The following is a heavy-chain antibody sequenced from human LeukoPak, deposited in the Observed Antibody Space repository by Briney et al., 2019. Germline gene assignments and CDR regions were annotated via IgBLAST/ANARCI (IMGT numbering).Heavy chain of an antibody. CDR2: IKQDGSEK. J-gene: IGHJ3*02. CDR3: AGGSGYDGAFDI. V-gene: IGHV3-7*01. D-gene: IGHD5-12*01. Sequence: GGSLRLSCAASGFTFWSAWMSWVRQAPGKGLEWVANIKQDGSEKYYVDSVKGRFTISRDNAKNSLYLQMNNLRAEDTAVYYCAGGSGYDGAFDIWGQGTMVTVSS. CDR1: GFTFWSAW.